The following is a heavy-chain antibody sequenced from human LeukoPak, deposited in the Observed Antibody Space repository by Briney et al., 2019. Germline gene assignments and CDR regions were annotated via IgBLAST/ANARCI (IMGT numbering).Heavy chain of an antibody. V-gene: IGHV3-11*01. J-gene: IGHJ3*02. Sequence: GGSLRLSCAASGFTFSDYYMSWIRQAPGKGLEWVSYISSSGSTIYYADSVKGRFTISRDNAKNTLYLQMNSLRAEDTAVYYCAKAGITIFGVVIQATYAFDIWGQGTMVTVSS. CDR2: ISSSGSTI. D-gene: IGHD3-3*01. CDR1: GFTFSDYY. CDR3: AKAGITIFGVVIQATYAFDI.